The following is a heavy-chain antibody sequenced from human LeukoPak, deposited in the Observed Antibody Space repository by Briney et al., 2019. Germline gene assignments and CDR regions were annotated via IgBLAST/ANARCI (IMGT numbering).Heavy chain of an antibody. D-gene: IGHD3-22*01. Sequence: SETLSLTCTVSGGSISSYYWSWIRQPPVKGLEWIGYIYYSGSTNYNPSLKSQVTISVDTSKNQFSLKLTSVTAADTAVYYCARDRHYYDSSGYYNWYFDLWGRGTLVTVSS. J-gene: IGHJ2*01. CDR2: IYYSGST. CDR3: ARDRHYYDSSGYYNWYFDL. CDR1: GGSISSYY. V-gene: IGHV4-59*01.